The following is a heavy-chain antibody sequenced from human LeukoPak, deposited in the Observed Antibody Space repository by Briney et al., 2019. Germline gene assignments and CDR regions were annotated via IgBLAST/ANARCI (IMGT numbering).Heavy chain of an antibody. J-gene: IGHJ4*02. CDR1: GFTFSGSG. V-gene: IGHV3-73*01. CDR3: ARDFYDSSGYYYDY. Sequence: GGSLRLSCAASGFTFSGSGMHWVRQASGKGLEWVGRIRSKANNYATAYAVSVKGRFTISRDDSKNTAYLQMNSLRAEDTAVYYCARDFYDSSGYYYDYWGQGTLVTVSS. CDR2: IRSKANNYAT. D-gene: IGHD3-22*01.